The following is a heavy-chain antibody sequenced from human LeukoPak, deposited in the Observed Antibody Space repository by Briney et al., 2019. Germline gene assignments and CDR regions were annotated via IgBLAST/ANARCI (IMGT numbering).Heavy chain of an antibody. V-gene: IGHV4-34*01. Sequence: SETLSLTCAVYGGSFSVYYWSWIRPPPGKGLEWIAEINHLGRTNYNPSLKSRATISIDTSKNQVFLKLSSVTAADTAVYYCARGSASGIYPIDYWGQGTLVTVSS. CDR2: INHLGRT. D-gene: IGHD5-12*01. CDR1: GGSFSVYY. CDR3: ARGSASGIYPIDY. J-gene: IGHJ4*02.